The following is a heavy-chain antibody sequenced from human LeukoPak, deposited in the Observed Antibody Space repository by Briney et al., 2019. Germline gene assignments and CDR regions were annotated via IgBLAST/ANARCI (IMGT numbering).Heavy chain of an antibody. CDR2: IYYSGST. CDR3: ARDRPKHAFDI. CDR1: GYSVSSGYY. V-gene: IGHV4-38-2*02. J-gene: IGHJ3*02. Sequence: SETLSLTCTVSGYSVSSGYYWGWIRQPPGKGLEWIGYIYYSGSTYYNPSLKSRVTISVDTSKNQFSLKLSSVTAADTAVYYCARDRPKHAFDIWGQGTMVTVSS.